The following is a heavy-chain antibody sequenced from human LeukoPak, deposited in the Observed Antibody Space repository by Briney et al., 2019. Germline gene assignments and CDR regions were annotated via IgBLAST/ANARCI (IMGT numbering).Heavy chain of an antibody. V-gene: IGHV4-4*07. CDR3: ARESPLNYYYYMDV. Sequence: SETLSLTCTVSGGSISSYYWSWIRQPAGKGLEWIGRIYTSGSTNYNPSLKSRVTMSVDTSKNQFSLKLSSVTAADTAVYYCARESPLNYYYYMDVWGKGTTVTISS. J-gene: IGHJ6*03. D-gene: IGHD3/OR15-3a*01. CDR2: IYTSGST. CDR1: GGSISSYY.